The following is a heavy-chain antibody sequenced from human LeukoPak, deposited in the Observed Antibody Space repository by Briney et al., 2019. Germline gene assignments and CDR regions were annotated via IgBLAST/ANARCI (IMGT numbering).Heavy chain of an antibody. Sequence: SVKVSCKXSGGTFSSYAISWVRQAPGQGLEWMGGIIPIFGTANYAQKFQGRVTITADESTSTAYMELSSLRSEDTAVYYCASPLQGVYGFDYYYYYMDVWGKGTTVTVSS. D-gene: IGHD3-10*01. J-gene: IGHJ6*03. CDR3: ASPLQGVYGFDYYYYYMDV. CDR1: GGTFSSYA. CDR2: IIPIFGTA. V-gene: IGHV1-69*01.